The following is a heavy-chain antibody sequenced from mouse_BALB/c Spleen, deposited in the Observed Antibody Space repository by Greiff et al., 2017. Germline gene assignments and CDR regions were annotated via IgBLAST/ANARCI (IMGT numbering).Heavy chain of an antibody. V-gene: IGHV2-3*01. Sequence: VKVVESGPGLVAPSQSLSITCTVSGFSLTSYGVSWVRQPPGKGLEWLGVIWGDGSTNYHSALISRLSISKDYSKSQVFLKLNSLQTDDTATYYCAKPYGSSYDYAMDYWGQGTSVTVSS. CDR3: AKPYGSSYDYAMDY. CDR2: IWGDGST. D-gene: IGHD1-1*01. CDR1: GFSLTSYG. J-gene: IGHJ4*01.